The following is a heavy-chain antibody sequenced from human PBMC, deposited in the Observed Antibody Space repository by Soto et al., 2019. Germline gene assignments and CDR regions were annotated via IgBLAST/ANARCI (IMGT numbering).Heavy chain of an antibody. V-gene: IGHV4-39*01. CDR2: IYYSGNT. Sequence: QLQLQESGPGLVKSSETLSLTCTVSGGSISSSTYYWGWIRQPPGKGLEWIGSIYYSGNTYKNPSLKSRVTISGDTSKNQFSLKLSSVTAADTAVYYCARRDDDDSGSFYRFDYWGQGTLVTVSS. D-gene: IGHD3-10*01. J-gene: IGHJ4*02. CDR3: ARRDDDDSGSFYRFDY. CDR1: GGSISSSTYY.